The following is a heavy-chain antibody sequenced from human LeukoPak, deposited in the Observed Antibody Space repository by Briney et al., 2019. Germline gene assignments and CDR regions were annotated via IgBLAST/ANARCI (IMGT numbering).Heavy chain of an antibody. V-gene: IGHV4-39*01. D-gene: IGHD6-13*01. CDR2: IYYSGST. Sequence: SETLSLTCTVSGGSISSSSYYWGWIRQPQGKGRGWIGSIYYSGSTYYNPSLKSRVTISVDTSKNQFSLKLSSVTAADTAVYYCARRGSSWYRDYWGQGTLVTVSS. CDR1: GGSISSSSYY. J-gene: IGHJ4*02. CDR3: ARRGSSWYRDY.